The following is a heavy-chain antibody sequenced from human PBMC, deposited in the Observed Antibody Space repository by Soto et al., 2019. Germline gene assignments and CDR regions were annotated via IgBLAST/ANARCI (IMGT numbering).Heavy chain of an antibody. CDR3: AKDFMGSEYYYFAMDV. J-gene: IGHJ6*02. Sequence: GGSLRLPCAASAFPFSTYAMSWVRQAPGKGLEWVSAISGSGGSTYYADSVKGRFTISRDNSKNTLYLQMNSLRAEDTAVYYCAKDFMGSEYYYFAMDVWGQGTTVTVSS. V-gene: IGHV3-23*01. D-gene: IGHD3-10*01. CDR2: ISGSGGST. CDR1: AFPFSTYA.